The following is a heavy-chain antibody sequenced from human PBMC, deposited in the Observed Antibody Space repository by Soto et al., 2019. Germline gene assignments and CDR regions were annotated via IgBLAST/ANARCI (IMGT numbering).Heavy chain of an antibody. D-gene: IGHD7-27*01. J-gene: IGHJ4*02. CDR1: GGSISSYY. V-gene: IGHV4-59*08. CDR3: ARRWGRTFAY. Sequence: PSETLSLTCTVSGGSISSYYWSWIRQPPGKGLEWIGYIYYSGSTNYNPSLKSRVTISVDTSKNQFSLKLSSVTAADTAVYYCARRWGRTFAYWGQGTLVTVSS. CDR2: IYYSGST.